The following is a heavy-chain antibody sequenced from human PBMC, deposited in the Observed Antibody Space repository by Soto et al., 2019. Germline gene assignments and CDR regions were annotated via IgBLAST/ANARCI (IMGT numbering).Heavy chain of an antibody. CDR2: IYYNGST. J-gene: IGHJ4*02. CDR1: GGSVSSGSYY. V-gene: IGHV4-61*01. Sequence: QVQLQESGPGLVKPSETLSLTCTVSGGSVSSGSYYWSWIRQPPGKGLEWIGYIYYNGSTNYNPSLKRRVTISVDTSRNQYSLKLSSVTAADTAVYYCAILPVDTGGWWVDYWGQGTLVTVSS. CDR3: AILPVDTGGWWVDY. D-gene: IGHD5-18*01.